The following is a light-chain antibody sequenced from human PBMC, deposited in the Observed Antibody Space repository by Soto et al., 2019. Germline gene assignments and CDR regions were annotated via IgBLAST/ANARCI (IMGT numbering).Light chain of an antibody. Sequence: SYELTQPPAVSVAPGKTARITCGGNNIGSKSVHWYQQKPGQAPVLVIYYNSDRPSGIPERFSGSNSGNTATLTSSRVEAGDEADYYCQVWDSSSDHGVFGGGTKLTVL. V-gene: IGLV3-21*04. CDR1: NIGSKS. CDR3: QVWDSSSDHGV. CDR2: YNS. J-gene: IGLJ3*02.